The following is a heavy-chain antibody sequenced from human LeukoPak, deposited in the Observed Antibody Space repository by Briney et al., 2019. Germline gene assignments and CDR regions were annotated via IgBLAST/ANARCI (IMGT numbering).Heavy chain of an antibody. D-gene: IGHD3-9*01. V-gene: IGHV4-61*08. CDR3: AREYYDILTGHDYFDY. CDR2: IYYSGST. CDR1: GGSISSGDYY. J-gene: IGHJ4*02. Sequence: SETLSLTCTVSGGSISSGDYYWSWIRQPPGKGLEWIGYIYYSGSTNYNPSLKSRVTISVDTSKNQFSLKLSSVTAADTAVYYCAREYYDILTGHDYFDYWGQGTLVTVSS.